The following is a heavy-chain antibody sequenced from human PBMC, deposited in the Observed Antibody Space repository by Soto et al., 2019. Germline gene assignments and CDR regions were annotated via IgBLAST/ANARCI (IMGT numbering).Heavy chain of an antibody. D-gene: IGHD1-26*01. CDR3: AIGGRWLQLVGFDY. CDR2: ISAYNGNT. V-gene: IGHV1-18*01. CDR1: GSTFTRYG. Sequence: ASGKGACTASGSTFTRYGISWVRQAPGQGLAWMGWISAYNGNTNYAQKLQGRVTMTTDTSTSTAYMELRSLRSDDTAVYYCAIGGRWLQLVGFDYWGQGTLVTVAS. J-gene: IGHJ4*02.